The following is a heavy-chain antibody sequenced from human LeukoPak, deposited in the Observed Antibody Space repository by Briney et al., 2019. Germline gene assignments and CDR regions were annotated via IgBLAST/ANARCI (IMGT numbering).Heavy chain of an antibody. CDR3: ARGGWQPNYYYYYMDV. CDR1: GYTFTGYY. CDR2: INPKSGGT. V-gene: IGHV1-2*02. J-gene: IGHJ6*03. Sequence: ASVKVSCKASGYTFTGYYMHWVRQAPGQGLEWMGWINPKSGGTNYAQKFQGRVTMTRDMSTSTVYMELSSLRSEDTAVYYCARGGWQPNYYYYYMDVWGKGTTVTVSS. D-gene: IGHD6-19*01.